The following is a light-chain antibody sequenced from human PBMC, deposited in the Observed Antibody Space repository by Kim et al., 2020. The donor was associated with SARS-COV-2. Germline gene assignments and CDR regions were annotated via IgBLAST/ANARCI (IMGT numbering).Light chain of an antibody. CDR1: SSVVGVYKY. CDR3: SSFTTSTTYV. CDR2: DVS. V-gene: IGLV2-14*03. Sequence: GQSITISCTGTSSVVGVYKYVSWYQQHPGKAPKLIIFDVSTRPSGVSNHFSGSKSGNTASLTISGLQAEDEADYFCSSFTTSTTYVFGTGTKVTVL. J-gene: IGLJ1*01.